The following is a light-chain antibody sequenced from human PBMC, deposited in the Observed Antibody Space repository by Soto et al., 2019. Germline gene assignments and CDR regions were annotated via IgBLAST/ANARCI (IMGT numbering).Light chain of an antibody. CDR2: SAS. V-gene: IGKV1-39*01. CDR3: QMSYNAWT. CDR1: QRIGTF. J-gene: IGKJ1*01. Sequence: DIQVTQSPSSLSASVGDSVTITCRTSQRIGTFLNWYQQRQGRAPNLLIYSASTLQSGVPSRFNAGGSGTDFTLTITSLQPEDSATYYCQMSYNAWTFGQGTKADIK.